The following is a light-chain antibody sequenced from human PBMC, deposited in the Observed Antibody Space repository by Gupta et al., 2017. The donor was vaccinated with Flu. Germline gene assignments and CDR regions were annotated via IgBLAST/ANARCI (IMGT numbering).Light chain of an antibody. V-gene: IGKV3-20*01. CDR3: QQYGSARLT. J-gene: IGKJ1*01. Sequence: ERATISCRASQSGSSNFLCWYQQKPGQAPMLLNYASSRRATGTSERFSGSGSGTDFTITISRLEPEDFAFYYCQQYGSARLTFGQGTKVEIK. CDR1: QSGSSNF. CDR2: ASS.